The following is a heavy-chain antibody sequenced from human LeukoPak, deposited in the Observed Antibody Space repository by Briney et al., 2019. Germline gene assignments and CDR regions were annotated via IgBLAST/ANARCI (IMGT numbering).Heavy chain of an antibody. CDR2: IYPGDSEV. V-gene: IGHV5-51*01. CDR3: AMVSDNLGMDV. J-gene: IGHJ6*02. CDR1: GSTFTTYW. Sequence: GESLHISCKGSGSTFTTYWVTWVRQMPGKGLEWVGVIYPGDSEVIYSPSFQGHVTISTDNSITTAYLQWSSLKASDTAMFYGAMVSDNLGMDVWGQGTTVTVSS. D-gene: IGHD1-1*01.